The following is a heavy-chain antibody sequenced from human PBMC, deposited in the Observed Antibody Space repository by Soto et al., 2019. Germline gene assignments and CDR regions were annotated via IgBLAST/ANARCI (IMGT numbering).Heavy chain of an antibody. CDR1: GLVFANYA. Sequence: GGSLRLSCAASGLVFANYAMSWVRQAPGKGLEWVSHISGGGGSTYYADSVKGRFTISRDNSKNTLYLQMNSLKAEDTAVYYCAKESPGYSSSPIDYWGQGTLVTVSS. J-gene: IGHJ4*02. CDR3: AKESPGYSSSPIDY. D-gene: IGHD6-6*01. V-gene: IGHV3-23*01. CDR2: ISGGGGST.